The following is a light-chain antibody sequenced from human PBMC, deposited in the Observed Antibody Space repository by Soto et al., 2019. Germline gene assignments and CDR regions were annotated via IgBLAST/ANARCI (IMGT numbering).Light chain of an antibody. J-gene: IGKJ2*01. CDR3: EQYNTYPHT. Sequence: DIQMTQSPSTLSASVGDRVTITCRASQRINTWLAWYQQKPGKAPKLLIYDVSSLQSGAPSRFSGSGSGTEFTLTISSLQPDDFATYYCEQYNTYPHTFXQGTKVDI. CDR1: QRINTW. V-gene: IGKV1-5*01. CDR2: DVS.